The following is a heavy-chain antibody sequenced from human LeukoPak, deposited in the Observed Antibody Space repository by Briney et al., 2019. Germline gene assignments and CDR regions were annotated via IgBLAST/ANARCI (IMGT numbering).Heavy chain of an antibody. Sequence: GGSLRLSCAASGFTFSSYGMHWVRPAPGKGLERVSALWYDGGNKYYADSVKGRCTISRDNSKNTLYLQMNSLRAEDTAVYYCARARGYNYFDYWGQGTLVTVSS. D-gene: IGHD2-2*02. CDR2: LWYDGGNK. CDR3: ARARGYNYFDY. V-gene: IGHV3-33*01. CDR1: GFTFSSYG. J-gene: IGHJ4*02.